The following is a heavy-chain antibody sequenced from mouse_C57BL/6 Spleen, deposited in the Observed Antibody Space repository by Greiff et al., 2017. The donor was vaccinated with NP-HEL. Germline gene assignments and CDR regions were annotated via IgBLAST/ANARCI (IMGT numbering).Heavy chain of an antibody. J-gene: IGHJ3*01. CDR3: ARSGDGKPFAY. CDR1: GYTFTSYW. D-gene: IGHD2-1*01. V-gene: IGHV1-50*01. Sequence: QVQLQQPGAELVKPGASVKLSCKASGYTFTSYWMQWVKQRPGQGLEWIGEIDPSDSYTNYNQKFKGKATLTVDTSSSTAYMQLSSLTSEDSAVYYCARSGDGKPFAYWGQGTLVTVSA. CDR2: IDPSDSYT.